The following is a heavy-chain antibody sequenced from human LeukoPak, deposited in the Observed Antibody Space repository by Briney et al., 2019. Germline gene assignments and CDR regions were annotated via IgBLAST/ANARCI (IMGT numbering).Heavy chain of an antibody. CDR3: ARDEGGIAAAGIPSMDV. V-gene: IGHV1-2*02. CDR2: INPNSGGT. J-gene: IGHJ6*03. CDR1: GGTFSSYA. D-gene: IGHD6-13*01. Sequence: RASVKVSCKASGGTFSSYAISWVRQAPGQGLEWMGWINPNSGGTNYAQKFQGRVTMTRDTSISTAYMELSRLRSDDTAVYYCARDEGGIAAAGIPSMDVWGKGTTVTVSS.